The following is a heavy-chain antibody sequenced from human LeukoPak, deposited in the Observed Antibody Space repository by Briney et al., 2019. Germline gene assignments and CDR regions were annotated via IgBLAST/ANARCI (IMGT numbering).Heavy chain of an antibody. CDR1: GGSISSSSYY. J-gene: IGHJ6*02. CDR3: AWFGELRYKRPYYYYGMDV. D-gene: IGHD3-10*01. Sequence: SETLSLTCTVSGGSISSSSYYWGWIRQPPGKGLEWIGSIYYSGSTYYNPSLKSRVTISVDTSKNQFSLKLCSVTAADTAVYYCAWFGELRYKRPYYYYGMDVWGQGTTVTVSS. CDR2: IYYSGST. V-gene: IGHV4-39*07.